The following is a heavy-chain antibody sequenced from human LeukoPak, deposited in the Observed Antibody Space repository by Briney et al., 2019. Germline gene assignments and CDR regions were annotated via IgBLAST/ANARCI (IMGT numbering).Heavy chain of an antibody. CDR3: ARDWGAYYHFFDY. V-gene: IGHV3-7*01. CDR1: GFSMSVYW. Sequence: PGGSLRLSCEASGFSMSVYWMSWVRQAPGKGLEWEGNIKQDGSERNYVDSVKGRFTISRDNAKKSLYLQMNSLRAEDTAVYYCARDWGAYYHFFDYWGQGALVTVSS. D-gene: IGHD3-22*01. CDR2: IKQDGSER. J-gene: IGHJ4*02.